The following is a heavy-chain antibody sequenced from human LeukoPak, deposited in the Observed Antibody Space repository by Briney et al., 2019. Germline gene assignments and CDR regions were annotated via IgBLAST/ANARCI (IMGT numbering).Heavy chain of an antibody. D-gene: IGHD2-2*01. CDR1: GGTFSSYD. J-gene: IGHJ4*02. V-gene: IGHV1-8*03. CDR3: ARAGYCSSTSCWLD. CDR2: MNPNSGNT. Sequence: ASVKVSCKASGGTFSSYDINWVRQATGQGLEWMGWMNPNSGNTGYAQKFQGRVTITRNTSISTAYMELSSLRSEDTAVYYCARAGYCSSTSCWLDWGQGTLVTVSS.